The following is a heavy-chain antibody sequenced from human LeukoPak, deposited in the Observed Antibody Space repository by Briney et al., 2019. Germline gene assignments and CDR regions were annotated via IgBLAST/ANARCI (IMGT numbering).Heavy chain of an antibody. CDR1: GFTFSSHW. D-gene: IGHD5-24*01. J-gene: IGHJ4*02. CDR2: INTDGSST. V-gene: IGHV3-74*01. Sequence: GGSLRLSCAASGFTFSSHWMYWVRQGPGEGLVWVSRINTDGSSTAYANSVKGRFTISRDNAKNTLYMQMHSLRAEDTAVYYCAREMGLWGQGTLVTVSS. CDR3: AREMGL.